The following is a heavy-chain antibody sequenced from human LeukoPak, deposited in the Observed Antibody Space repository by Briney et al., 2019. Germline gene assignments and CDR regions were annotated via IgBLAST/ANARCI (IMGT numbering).Heavy chain of an antibody. CDR3: ARDQIAAPDYYYGMDV. CDR1: GGSFSGYY. CDR2: INHSGST. V-gene: IGHV4-34*01. D-gene: IGHD6-6*01. Sequence: SETLSLTCAVYGGSFSGYYWSWIRQPPGKGLEWIGEINHSGSTNYNPSLKSRVTISVDTSKNQFSLKLSSVTAADTAVYHCARDQIAAPDYYYGMDVWGQGTTVTVSS. J-gene: IGHJ6*02.